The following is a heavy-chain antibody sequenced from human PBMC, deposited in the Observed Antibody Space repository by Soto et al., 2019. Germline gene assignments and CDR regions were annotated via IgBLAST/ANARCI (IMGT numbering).Heavy chain of an antibody. V-gene: IGHV3-33*01. J-gene: IGHJ4*02. Sequence: PGRSHRLRYAAVGLTFSNYGMHWVRQAPGKGLEWVAVIWFDGSNKFYADSVKGRFTISRDNSKNTVSLQMNSLRDEDSAAYYCPTTGPYWGKGTLVTVSS. CDR3: PTTGPY. CDR1: GLTFSNYG. CDR2: IWFDGSNK.